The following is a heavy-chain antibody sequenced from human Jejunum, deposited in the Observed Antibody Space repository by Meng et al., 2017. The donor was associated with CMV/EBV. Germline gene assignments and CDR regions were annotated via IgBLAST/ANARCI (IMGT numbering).Heavy chain of an antibody. D-gene: IGHD3-10*01. CDR1: GFSSVTYR. J-gene: IGHJ4*02. V-gene: IGHV3-23*01. CDR2: IGGGGGGSGGTP. CDR3: AKAPELY. Sequence: SCAVSGFSSVTYRMTWVRQAPGKGLVWVSAIGGGGGGSGGTPYYADSVKGRFTISRDNFKNTIYLQMNSLRAEDTAVYYCAKAPELYWGQGTLVTVSS.